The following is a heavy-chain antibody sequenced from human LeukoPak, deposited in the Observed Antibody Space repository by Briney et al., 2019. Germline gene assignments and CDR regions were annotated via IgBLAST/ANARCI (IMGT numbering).Heavy chain of an antibody. CDR2: ISYDGSNE. J-gene: IGHJ4*02. V-gene: IGHV3-30-3*01. CDR1: GFAFRSYG. D-gene: IGHD2-2*01. Sequence: GRSLRLSCAASGFAFRSYGMHWVRQALGKGLEWVAVISYDGSNEYHADSVKGRFTISRDNSKNTLYLQMDSLRVDDTAIYYCARGYCSSISCYLVYWGQGTLVTVSS. CDR3: ARGYCSSISCYLVY.